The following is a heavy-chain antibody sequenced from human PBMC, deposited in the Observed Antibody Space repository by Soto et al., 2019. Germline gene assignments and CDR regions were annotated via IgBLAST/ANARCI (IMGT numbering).Heavy chain of an antibody. CDR1: GGSFSGYY. V-gene: IGHV4-34*01. CDR3: ASLRTYYDFWSGYSDAFDI. J-gene: IGHJ3*02. CDR2: INHSGST. D-gene: IGHD3-3*01. Sequence: SETLSLTCAVYGGSFSGYYWSWIRQPPGKGLEWIGEINHSGSTNYNPSLKSRVTISVDTSKNQFSLKLSSVTAADTAVYYCASLRTYYDFWSGYSDAFDIWGQGTMVTVSS.